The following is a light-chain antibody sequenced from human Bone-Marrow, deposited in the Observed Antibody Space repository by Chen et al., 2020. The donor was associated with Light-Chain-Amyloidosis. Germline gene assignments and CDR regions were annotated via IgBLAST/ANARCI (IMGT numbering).Light chain of an antibody. CDR1: QRIRKY. CDR3: QERTNCPLYT. Sequence: ELVLTQSLATLSLSTGERAALSCRGSQRIRKYLAGYQHKPGQAVSLLIYYASIRSTGIPARCSGSGAGTADTITINSLEPEDYAVYYCQERTNCPLYTFGQGTKLEI. J-gene: IGKJ2*01. V-gene: IGKV3-11*01. CDR2: YAS.